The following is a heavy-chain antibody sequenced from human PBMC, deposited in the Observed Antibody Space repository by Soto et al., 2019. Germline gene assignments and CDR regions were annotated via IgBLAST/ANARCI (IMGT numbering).Heavy chain of an antibody. V-gene: IGHV1-8*01. CDR1: GYTFTSYD. Sequence: QVQLVQSGAEVKKPGASVKVSCKASGYTFTSYDINWVRQATGQGLEWMGWMNPNSGNTGYAQKFQGRVTMTRNTSISTAYMELSSLRSEDTAVYYCARMASRAYSSGYDGIDYWGQGTLVTVSS. CDR3: ARMASRAYSSGYDGIDY. CDR2: MNPNSGNT. J-gene: IGHJ4*02. D-gene: IGHD3-22*01.